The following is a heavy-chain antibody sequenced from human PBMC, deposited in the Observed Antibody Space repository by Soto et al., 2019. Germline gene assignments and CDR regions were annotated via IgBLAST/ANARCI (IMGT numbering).Heavy chain of an antibody. V-gene: IGHV3-30-3*01. CDR1: GFTFSSYA. CDR3: ARGQDYYYGMDV. Sequence: QVQLVESGGGVVQPGRSLRLSCAASGFTFSSYAMHWVHQAPGKGLDWVAIISYDGTNKYYADSVKGRFTISRDNSKNTLYLEMNSLRAEDTAVYYCARGQDYYYGMDVWGQGTTVTVSS. J-gene: IGHJ6*02. CDR2: ISYDGTNK.